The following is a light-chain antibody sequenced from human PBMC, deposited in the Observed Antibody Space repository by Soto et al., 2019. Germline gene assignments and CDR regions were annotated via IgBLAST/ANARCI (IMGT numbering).Light chain of an antibody. CDR3: SSYTSSSNLYV. CDR1: SSDVGGYNY. Sequence: QSALTQPASVSGSPGQSITISCTGTSSDVGGYNYVSWYQQHPGKAPKLMIYEVSNRPSGVSNRFSGSKSGNTASLTISGLQPEDEADYYCSSYTSSSNLYVFGTGTKLTVL. CDR2: EVS. V-gene: IGLV2-14*01. J-gene: IGLJ1*01.